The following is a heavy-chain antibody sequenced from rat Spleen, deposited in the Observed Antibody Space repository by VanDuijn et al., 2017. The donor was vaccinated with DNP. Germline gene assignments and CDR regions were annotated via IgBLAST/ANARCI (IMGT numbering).Heavy chain of an antibody. J-gene: IGHJ4*01. D-gene: IGHD1-12*03. V-gene: IGHV5-7*01. Sequence: EVQLVESGGGLVQPGRSLKVSCAVSGFTFSNYYMAWVRQAPKKGLEWVATISSSGSRTYYPDSVKGRFTISRDNAKSSLYLQMNSLKSEDTATYYCASPLITMMVPYAWGQGTSVTVSS. CDR2: ISSSGSRT. CDR1: GFTFSNYY. CDR3: ASPLITMMVPYA.